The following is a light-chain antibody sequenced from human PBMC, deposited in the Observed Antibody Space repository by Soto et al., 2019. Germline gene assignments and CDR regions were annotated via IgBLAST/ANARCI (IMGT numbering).Light chain of an antibody. Sequence: DIQMTHPPSSLSASVGDRVTITSHASQDISNCLKWHQQKPGETHRLLIYDPSNLEPGVPSRLSGGGSGTDFSFTISRLQPEGFATYYCQQYDNLPLTFGGGPKVEIK. J-gene: IGKJ4*01. CDR3: QQYDNLPLT. CDR2: DPS. CDR1: QDISNC. V-gene: IGKV1-33*01.